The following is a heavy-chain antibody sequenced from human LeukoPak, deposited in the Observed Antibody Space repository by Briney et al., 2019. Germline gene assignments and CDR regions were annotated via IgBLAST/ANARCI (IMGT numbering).Heavy chain of an antibody. V-gene: IGHV1-69*13. D-gene: IGHD3-10*01. J-gene: IGHJ5*02. Sequence: SVNVSCKASGGTFSSYAISWVRQAPGQGLEWMGGIIPIFGTANYAQKFQGRVTITADESTSTAYMELSSLRSEDTAVYYCARLWFGGLLSTNWFDPWGQGTLVTVSS. CDR2: IIPIFGTA. CDR1: GGTFSSYA. CDR3: ARLWFGGLLSTNWFDP.